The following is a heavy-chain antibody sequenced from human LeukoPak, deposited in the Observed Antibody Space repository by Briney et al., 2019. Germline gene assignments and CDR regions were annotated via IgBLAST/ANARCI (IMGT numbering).Heavy chain of an antibody. CDR1: GYTFTGYY. CDR2: INPKTGAT. CDR3: ARPLWFGEISDFAY. Sequence: ASVKVSCKASGYTFTGYYMHWVRQAPGQGLEWMGWINPKTGATKYSQRFRGRVTVTRDTSVSTVYMELTGLGTDDTAVYFCARPLWFGEISDFAYWGQGTLLTVSS. D-gene: IGHD3-10*01. V-gene: IGHV1-2*02. J-gene: IGHJ4*02.